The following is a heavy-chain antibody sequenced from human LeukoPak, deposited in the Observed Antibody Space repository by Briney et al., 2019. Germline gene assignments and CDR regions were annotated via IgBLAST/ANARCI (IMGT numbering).Heavy chain of an antibody. J-gene: IGHJ6*03. CDR3: ARCRSYYYYYYMDV. V-gene: IGHV3-23*01. D-gene: IGHD2-8*01. Sequence: GGSLRLSCAASGFTFSSYAMSWVRQAPGKGLEWVSAISGSGGSTYYADSVKGRFTISRDNSKNTLYLQMNSLRAEDTAVYYCARCRSYYYYYYMDVWGKGTTVTVSS. CDR1: GFTFSSYA. CDR2: ISGSGGST.